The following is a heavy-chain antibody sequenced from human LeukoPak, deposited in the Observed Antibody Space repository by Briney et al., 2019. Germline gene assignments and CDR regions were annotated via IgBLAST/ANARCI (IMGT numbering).Heavy chain of an antibody. V-gene: IGHV3-21*06. CDR1: GFTFSSYS. CDR2: ITSSSSSL. Sequence: GGSLRLSCAASGFTFSSYSMNWVRQAPGKGLEWVSSITSSSSSLYYADSVKGRFAISRDNAKNSLYLQMNSLRAEDTAVYYCARDLAAAAYWGQGTQVTVSS. D-gene: IGHD6-13*01. CDR3: ARDLAAAAY. J-gene: IGHJ4*02.